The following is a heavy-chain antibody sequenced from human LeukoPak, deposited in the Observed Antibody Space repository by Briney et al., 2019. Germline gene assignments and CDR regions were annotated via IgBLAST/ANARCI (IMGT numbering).Heavy chain of an antibody. J-gene: IGHJ4*02. Sequence: PWETLSLTCTVSGGSISSYYWSWVRQPPGKGLEWIGYIYYSGSTNYNPSLKSRVTISVDTSKNQFSLKLSSVTAADTAVYYCAGLYSGNDYVDYWGQGTLGTVSS. D-gene: IGHD5-12*01. V-gene: IGHV4-59*01. CDR1: GGSISSYY. CDR2: IYYSGST. CDR3: AGLYSGNDYVDY.